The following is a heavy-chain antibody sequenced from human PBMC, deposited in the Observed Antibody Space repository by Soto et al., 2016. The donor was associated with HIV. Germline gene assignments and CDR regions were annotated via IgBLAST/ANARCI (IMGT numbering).Heavy chain of an antibody. V-gene: IGHV3-66*01. CDR1: EFIVSSNY. J-gene: IGHJ3*02. D-gene: IGHD4-17*01. CDR3: ARDLLRRQGAIDI. CDR2: IYSGGDT. Sequence: EVQLVESGGGLVQPGGSLRLSCAASEFIVSSNYMNWVRQAPGQGLEWVSIIYSGGDTNYADSVKGRFIISRDNSKNTLYLQINSLRAEDTAVYYCARDLLRRQGAIDIWGQGTLVTVSS.